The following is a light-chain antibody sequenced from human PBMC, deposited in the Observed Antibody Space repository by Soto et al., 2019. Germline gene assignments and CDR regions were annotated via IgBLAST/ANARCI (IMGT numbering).Light chain of an antibody. V-gene: IGKV3-11*01. J-gene: IGKJ5*01. CDR2: DAS. Sequence: LGGRGIINKKTSQSVSSYLAWYQQKPGQPPRLLIYDASKRATGIPARFSGSGSGTDFTITISSLEVQYFAVYYCPHRSNGLHTFAPGTRLEIK. CDR3: PHRSNGLHT. CDR1: QSVSSY.